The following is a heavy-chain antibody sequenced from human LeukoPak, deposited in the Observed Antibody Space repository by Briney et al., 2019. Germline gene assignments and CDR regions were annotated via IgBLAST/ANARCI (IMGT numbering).Heavy chain of an antibody. J-gene: IGHJ4*02. CDR3: ARGAWATRLGS. CDR2: INHSGTT. V-gene: IGHV4-34*01. CDR1: GGSFSGYY. D-gene: IGHD2-15*01. Sequence: SETLSPTCAVYGGSFSGYYWSWIRQPPGKGLEWIGEINHSGTTEYNPSLKSRVTISMVPSKQQFSLSLSSVTAADTAVYYCARGAWATRLGSWGLGTPVIVSS.